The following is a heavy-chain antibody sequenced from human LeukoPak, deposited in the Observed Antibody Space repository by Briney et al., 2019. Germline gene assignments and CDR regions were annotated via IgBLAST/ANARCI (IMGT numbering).Heavy chain of an antibody. Sequence: PGGSLRLSCAASGFTFSSYGMNWVRQAPGKGLEWVAVISYDGSNKYYADSVKGRFTISRDNSKNTLYLQMNSLRAEDTAVYYCARARTTMIVVVITLDYWGQGTLVTVSS. J-gene: IGHJ4*02. CDR1: GFTFSSYG. CDR3: ARARTTMIVVVITLDY. D-gene: IGHD3-22*01. V-gene: IGHV3-30*03. CDR2: ISYDGSNK.